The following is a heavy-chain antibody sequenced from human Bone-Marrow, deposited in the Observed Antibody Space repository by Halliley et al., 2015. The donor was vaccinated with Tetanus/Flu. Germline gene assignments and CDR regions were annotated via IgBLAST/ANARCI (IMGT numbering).Heavy chain of an antibody. J-gene: IGHJ6*02. CDR2: IYYGGYT. CDR3: AKDRNGGGYSSYCGMDV. Sequence: TLSLTCSVSGDSISSGDSSWTWIRQHPGKGLEWIGYIYYGGYTSYNPSLKSRVTISVDTSRNQFSLKLISVTAGDTAVYYCAKDRNGGGYSSYCGMDVWGQGTTVTVSS. V-gene: IGHV4-31*03. CDR1: GDSISSGDSS. D-gene: IGHD3-16*01.